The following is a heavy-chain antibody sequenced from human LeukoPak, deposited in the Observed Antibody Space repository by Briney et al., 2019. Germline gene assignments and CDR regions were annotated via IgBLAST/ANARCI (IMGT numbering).Heavy chain of an antibody. Sequence: PSETLSLTCAVYGGSFSGYYWSWIRQPPGKGLEWIGEINHSGSTNYNPSLKSRVTISVDTSKNRFSLKLSSVTAADTAVYYCARRAFLKGFDYWGQGTLVTVSS. J-gene: IGHJ4*02. CDR2: INHSGST. V-gene: IGHV4-34*01. D-gene: IGHD3-3*02. CDR3: ARRAFLKGFDY. CDR1: GGSFSGYY.